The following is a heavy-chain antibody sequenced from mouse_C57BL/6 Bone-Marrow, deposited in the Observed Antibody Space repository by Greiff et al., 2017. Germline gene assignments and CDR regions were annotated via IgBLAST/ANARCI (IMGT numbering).Heavy chain of an antibody. CDR2: IYPGDGDT. CDR1: GYAFSSSW. V-gene: IGHV1-82*01. J-gene: IGHJ3*01. Sequence: QVQLQQSGPELVKPGASVKISCKASGYAFSSSWMNWVKQRPGKGLEWIGRIYPGDGDTNYNGKFKGKATLTADKSSSTAYMQPSSLTSEDSAVYFCARSDYYGSSPFAYWGQGTLVTVSA. CDR3: ARSDYYGSSPFAY. D-gene: IGHD1-1*01.